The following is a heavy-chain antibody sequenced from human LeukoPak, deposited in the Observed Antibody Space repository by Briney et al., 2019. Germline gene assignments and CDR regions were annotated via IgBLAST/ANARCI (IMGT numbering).Heavy chain of an antibody. J-gene: IGHJ6*03. Sequence: GGSLRLSCAASGFTFSDYYMTWIRQAPGKGLEWVAVIWYDGSNKYYADSVKGRFTISRDNSKNTLYLQMNSLRAEDTAVYYCAKSSGGSYYYYMDVWGKGTTVTVSS. CDR1: GFTFSDYY. CDR2: IWYDGSNK. CDR3: AKSSGGSYYYYMDV. V-gene: IGHV3-33*08. D-gene: IGHD2-15*01.